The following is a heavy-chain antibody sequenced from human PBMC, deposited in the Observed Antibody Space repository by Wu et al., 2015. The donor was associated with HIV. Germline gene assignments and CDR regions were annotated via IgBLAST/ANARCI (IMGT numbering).Heavy chain of an antibody. V-gene: IGHV1-18*01. CDR1: GYTFTSYG. J-gene: IGHJ4*02. D-gene: IGHD3-22*01. Sequence: QVQLVQSGAEVKKPGASVKVSCKASGYTFTSYGISWVRQAPGQGLEWMGWISAYSGNTNYAQKLQGRVTMTTDTSTSTAYMELRSLRSDDTAVYYCAREGYYDSSGYPSLSYFDYWGQGTLVTVSS. CDR2: ISAYSGNT. CDR3: AREGYYDSSGYPSLSYFDY.